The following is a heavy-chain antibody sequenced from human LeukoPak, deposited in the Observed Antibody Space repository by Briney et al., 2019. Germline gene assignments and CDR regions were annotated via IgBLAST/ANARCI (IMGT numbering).Heavy chain of an antibody. Sequence: PGGSLRLSCAASGFTFSSYSMNWVRQAPGKGLEWVSSISSSSSYIYYADSVKGRFTISRDNAKNSLYLQMNSLRAEDTAVYYCARELELTSDWFDPWGQGTQVTVSS. CDR2: ISSSSSYI. J-gene: IGHJ5*02. D-gene: IGHD1-7*01. CDR1: GFTFSSYS. CDR3: ARELELTSDWFDP. V-gene: IGHV3-21*01.